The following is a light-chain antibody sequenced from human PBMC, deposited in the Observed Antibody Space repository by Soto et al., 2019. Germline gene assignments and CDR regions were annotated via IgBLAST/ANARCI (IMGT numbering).Light chain of an antibody. Sequence: EIVLTQSQATLSLSPGERATLSCMASQSVSSALAWYQQKPGQAPRLLVYAASNRATGIPARFSGSGSETDFTLTISSLEPEDFAVYYCQQRSNWPPGGVTFGPGTKVDLK. CDR3: QQRSNWPPGGVT. V-gene: IGKV3-11*01. CDR1: QSVSSA. J-gene: IGKJ3*01. CDR2: AAS.